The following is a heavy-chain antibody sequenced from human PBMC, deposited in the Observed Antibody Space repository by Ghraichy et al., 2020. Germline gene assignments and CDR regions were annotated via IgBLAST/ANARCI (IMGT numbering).Heavy chain of an antibody. CDR3: ARDLDTAMAD. Sequence: GESLNISCAASGFTFSSYGMHWVRQAPGKGLEWVAVIWYDGSNKYYADSVKGRFTISRDNSKNTLYLQMNSLRAEDTAVYYCARDLDTAMADWGQGTLVTVSS. CDR2: IWYDGSNK. D-gene: IGHD5-18*01. V-gene: IGHV3-33*01. CDR1: GFTFSSYG. J-gene: IGHJ4*02.